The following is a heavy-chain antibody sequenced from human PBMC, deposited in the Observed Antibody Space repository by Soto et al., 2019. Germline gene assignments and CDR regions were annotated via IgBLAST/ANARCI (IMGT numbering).Heavy chain of an antibody. CDR1: GFTFSSYS. CDR3: ARSSGYEERYYYYYYGMDV. Sequence: PGGSLRLSCAASGFTFSSYSMNWVRQAPGKGLEWVSSISSSSSYIYYAGSVKGRFTISRDNAKNSLYLQMNSLRAEDTAVYYCARSSGYEERYYYYYYGMDVWGQGTTVTVSS. J-gene: IGHJ6*02. V-gene: IGHV3-21*01. D-gene: IGHD5-12*01. CDR2: ISSSSSYI.